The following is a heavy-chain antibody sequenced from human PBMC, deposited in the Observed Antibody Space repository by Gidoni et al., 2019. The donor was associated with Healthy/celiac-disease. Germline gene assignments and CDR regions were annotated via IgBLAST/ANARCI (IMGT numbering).Heavy chain of an antibody. D-gene: IGHD3-16*01. Sequence: QVQLQESGPGLVKPSETLSLTCTVSGGSISSYYWSWIRQPPGKGLEWIGYIYYSRSTNYNPSLKSRVTISVDTSKNQFSLKLSSVTAADTAVYYCARGAYSPLYYFDYWGQGTLVTVSS. J-gene: IGHJ4*02. CDR1: GGSISSYY. CDR3: ARGAYSPLYYFDY. CDR2: IYYSRST. V-gene: IGHV4-59*01.